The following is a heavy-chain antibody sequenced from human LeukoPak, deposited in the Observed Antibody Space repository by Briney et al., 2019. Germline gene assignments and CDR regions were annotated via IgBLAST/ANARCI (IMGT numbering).Heavy chain of an antibody. CDR2: IYSGGNT. J-gene: IGHJ4*02. Sequence: GGSLRLSCAASGFTFSSYDMHWVRQAPGKGLEWVSFIYSGGNTHYSDSVKGRFTISRDNSKNTLYLQMNSLRADDTAVCYCARRAGEYSHPYDYWGQGTLVTVSS. CDR1: GFTFSSYD. D-gene: IGHD4-17*01. V-gene: IGHV3-53*01. CDR3: ARRAGEYSHPYDY.